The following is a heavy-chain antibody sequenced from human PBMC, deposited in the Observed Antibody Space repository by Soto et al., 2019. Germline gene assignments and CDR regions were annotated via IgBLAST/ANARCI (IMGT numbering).Heavy chain of an antibody. Sequence: QVQLVESGGCLVKPGWSLRLSCAASGFTFSGYNMSWIRLAPGKGLEWVSYITSSGSNTFDAESVKGRFTISRDNTMNLLYLQMNSLSAEDTAVYYCARRGTISSAHLFDHWGHGTLVTVSS. V-gene: IGHV3-11*01. CDR3: ARRGTISSAHLFDH. CDR1: GFTFSGYN. D-gene: IGHD6-6*01. CDR2: ITSSGSNT. J-gene: IGHJ4*01.